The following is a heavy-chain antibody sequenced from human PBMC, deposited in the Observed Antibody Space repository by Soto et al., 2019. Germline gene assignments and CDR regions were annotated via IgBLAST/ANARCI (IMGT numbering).Heavy chain of an antibody. CDR2: IYYSGRT. J-gene: IGHJ4*02. V-gene: IGHV4-61*08. CDR3: ATQRGLQYQYYFDS. CDR1: GDSVSSDDYY. D-gene: IGHD4-4*01. Sequence: QVQLQESGPGLVKPSETLSLTCTVSGDSVSSDDYYWSWIRQPPGKGLEWIGYIYYSGRTNYNPSLKSRVTISVDTARNQFSLKLSSVTAADPAVYYCATQRGLQYQYYFDSCGQGTLVTVSS.